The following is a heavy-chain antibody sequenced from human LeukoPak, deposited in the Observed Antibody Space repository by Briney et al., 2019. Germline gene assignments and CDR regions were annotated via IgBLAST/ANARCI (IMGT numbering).Heavy chain of an antibody. CDR2: INHSGST. CDR3: ARREGDTSMVRSFDY. D-gene: IGHD5-18*01. Sequence: PSETLSLTCAVYGGSFSGYYWSWIRQPPGKGLEGIGEINHSGSTNYNPSLKSRVTISVDTSKNQFSLNLRSGTAADTAVYYCARREGDTSMVRSFDYWGQGTLVTVSS. J-gene: IGHJ4*02. CDR1: GGSFSGYY. V-gene: IGHV4-34*01.